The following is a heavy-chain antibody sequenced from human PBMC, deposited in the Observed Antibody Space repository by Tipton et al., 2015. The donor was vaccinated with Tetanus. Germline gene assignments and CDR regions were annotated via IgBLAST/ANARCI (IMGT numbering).Heavy chain of an antibody. Sequence: QLVQSGADVKKPGESLKISRKASGYSFTSHWIGWVRQMPGKGLEWMGMIFPDDSDTRYSPSLQGHVTFSVDKSTSTVYLQWSSLKASDTAMYFCARMYSTSSPFDHWGQGTLVAVSS. CDR2: IFPDDSDT. CDR1: GYSFTSHW. CDR3: ARMYSTSSPFDH. V-gene: IGHV5-51*01. J-gene: IGHJ4*02. D-gene: IGHD6-6*01.